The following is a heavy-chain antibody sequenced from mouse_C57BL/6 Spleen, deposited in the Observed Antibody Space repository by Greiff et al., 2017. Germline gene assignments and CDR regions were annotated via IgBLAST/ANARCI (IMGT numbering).Heavy chain of an antibody. CDR3: ARRDYYFDY. J-gene: IGHJ2*01. V-gene: IGHV5-6*01. CDR1: GFTFSSYG. Sequence: EVHLVESGGDLVKPGGSLKLSCAASGFTFSSYGMSWVRQTPDKRLEWVATISSGGSYTYYPDSVKGRFTISRDNAKNTLYLQMSSLKSGDTAMYYCARRDYYFDYWGQGTTLTVSS. CDR2: ISSGGSYT.